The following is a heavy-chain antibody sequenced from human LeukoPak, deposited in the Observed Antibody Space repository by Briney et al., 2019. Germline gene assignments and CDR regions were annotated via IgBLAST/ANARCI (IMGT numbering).Heavy chain of an antibody. V-gene: IGHV5-51*01. CDR3: ARLSAARPVYYMDV. J-gene: IGHJ6*03. CDR1: GFIFSDSA. CDR2: IYPGDSDT. Sequence: GGSLRLSCTVSGFIFSDSAIHWVRQAAGKGLEWMGIIYPGDSDTRYSPSFQGQVTISADKSISTAYLQWSSLKASDTAMYYCARLSAARPVYYMDVWGKGTTVTVSS. D-gene: IGHD6-6*01.